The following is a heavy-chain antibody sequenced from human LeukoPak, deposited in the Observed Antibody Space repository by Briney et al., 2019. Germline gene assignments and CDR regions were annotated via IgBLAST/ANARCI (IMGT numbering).Heavy chain of an antibody. CDR1: GYSLTTYY. J-gene: IGHJ4*02. CDR3: ARDLLQETYDFWSGYYHLFDY. Sequence: GASVKVSCKASGYSLTTYYMHWVRQAPGQGLEWMAIINPSGGGTNYAQKFQGRVTMTRDTSTSTVYMELSSLRSEDTAVYYCARDLLQETYDFWSGYYHLFDYWGQGTLVTVSS. D-gene: IGHD3-3*01. V-gene: IGHV1-46*01. CDR2: INPSGGGT.